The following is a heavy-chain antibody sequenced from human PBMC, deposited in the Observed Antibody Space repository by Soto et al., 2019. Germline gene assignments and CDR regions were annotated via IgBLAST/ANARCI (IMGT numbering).Heavy chain of an antibody. V-gene: IGHV5-51*01. CDR1: WYTFTNYW. D-gene: IGHD6-13*01. CDR3: ARLASLLQPSDY. Sequence: HGEVLKIFWHGSWYTFTNYWIALVRHMPGRGLEWMGLIFPRGSDTRYNSSFEGQVTISSDRSLATAYLQWTSLKASDTAIYFCARLASLLQPSDYWGQGTPVTVSS. J-gene: IGHJ4*02. CDR2: IFPRGSDT.